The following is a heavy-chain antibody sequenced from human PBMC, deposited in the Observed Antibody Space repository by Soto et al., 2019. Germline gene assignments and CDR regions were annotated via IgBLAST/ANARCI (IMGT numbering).Heavy chain of an antibody. D-gene: IGHD7-27*01. CDR2: IGISGTPV. CDR1: EFTFSSYS. J-gene: IGHJ6*03. Sequence: EVQLVESGGGFIQPGGSLRLSCTASEFTFSSYSFNWVRQAPGKGLEWVSHIGISGTPVYYADSVKGRFTISRDNGKNSLYLQMNRLRAEDTDLYYCARDRPWVEGHMDVWGKGTTVTVSS. V-gene: IGHV3-48*01. CDR3: ARDRPWVEGHMDV.